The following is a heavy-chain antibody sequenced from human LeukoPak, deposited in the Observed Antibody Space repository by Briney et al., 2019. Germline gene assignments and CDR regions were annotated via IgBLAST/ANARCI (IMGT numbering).Heavy chain of an antibody. V-gene: IGHV4-34*01. D-gene: IGHD2-2*01. CDR1: GGSFSGYY. Sequence: PSETLSLTCAVYGGSFSGYYWSWIRQPPGKGLEWIREINHSGSTNYNPSLKSRVTISVETSKNQFSLKLSSVTAADTAVYYCARAGDCSSTSCNSWFDPWGQGTLVTVSS. CDR2: INHSGST. CDR3: ARAGDCSSTSCNSWFDP. J-gene: IGHJ5*02.